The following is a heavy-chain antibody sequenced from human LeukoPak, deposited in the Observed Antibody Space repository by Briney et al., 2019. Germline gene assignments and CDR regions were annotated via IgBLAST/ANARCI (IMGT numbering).Heavy chain of an antibody. D-gene: IGHD3-10*01. CDR3: ARGYYYGSGYMDV. Sequence: ASVKVSCKASGGTFSSYAISWVRQAPGQGLEWMGWINPNSGGTNYAQKFQGRVTMTRDTSISTAYMELSRLRSDDTAVYYCARGYYYGSGYMDVWGKGTTVTISS. V-gene: IGHV1-2*02. CDR2: INPNSGGT. J-gene: IGHJ6*03. CDR1: GGTFSSYA.